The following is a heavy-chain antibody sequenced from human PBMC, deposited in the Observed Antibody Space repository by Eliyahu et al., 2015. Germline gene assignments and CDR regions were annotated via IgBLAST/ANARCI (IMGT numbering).Heavy chain of an antibody. Sequence: QVQLQESGPGLVKPSETLSLTCTXSGGSISGYFWNWVPAAPGKRLEYIGYISHTGSTNYNPSLERRVTISVDTSKNQFSLKLSSVTAADTAVYYCARARTFLPLDYWGRGTLVTVSS. J-gene: IGHJ4*02. V-gene: IGHV4-59*01. D-gene: IGHD2/OR15-2a*01. CDR2: ISHTGST. CDR1: GGSISGYF. CDR3: ARARTFLPLDY.